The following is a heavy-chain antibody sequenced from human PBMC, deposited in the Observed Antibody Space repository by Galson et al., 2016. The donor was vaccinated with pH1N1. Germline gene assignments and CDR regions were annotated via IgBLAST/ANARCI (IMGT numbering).Heavy chain of an antibody. CDR3: VRAVGRAEAH. J-gene: IGHJ4*02. D-gene: IGHD1-26*01. CDR1: GFTLSSYW. Sequence: SLRLSCAASGFTLSSYWMSWVRQAPGKGLEWVANMNQDGNKEYYVDSVKGPFIISRDYSKNSLYLQMNSLRAEDTAMYYCVRAVGRAEAHWGQGTLVTVSS. V-gene: IGHV3-7*01. CDR2: MNQDGNKE.